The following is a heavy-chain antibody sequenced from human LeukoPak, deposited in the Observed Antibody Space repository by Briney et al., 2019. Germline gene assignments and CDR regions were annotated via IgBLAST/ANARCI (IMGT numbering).Heavy chain of an antibody. CDR3: ATRVYCSSTSCHRRFNWFDP. CDR2: INHSGST. Sequence: SETLSLTCAVYGGSFSGYYWSWIRQPPGKGLEWIGEINHSGSTNYNPSLKSRVTIPVDTSKNQFSLKLSSVTAADTAVYYCATRVYCSSTSCHRRFNWFDPWGQGTLVTVSS. V-gene: IGHV4-34*01. D-gene: IGHD2-2*01. J-gene: IGHJ5*02. CDR1: GGSFSGYY.